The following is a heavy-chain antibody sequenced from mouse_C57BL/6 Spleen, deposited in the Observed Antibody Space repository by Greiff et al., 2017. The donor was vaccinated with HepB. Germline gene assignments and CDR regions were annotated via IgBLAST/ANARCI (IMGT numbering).Heavy chain of an antibody. D-gene: IGHD1-1*01. CDR3: TRSYYYGSRGYFDV. CDR2: IDPETGGT. V-gene: IGHV1-15*01. CDR1: GYTFTDYE. J-gene: IGHJ1*03. Sequence: QVQLQQSGAELVRPGASVTLSCKASGYTFTDYEMHWVKQTPVHGLEWIGAIDPETGGTAYNQKFKGKAILTADKSSSTAYMELRSLTSEDSAVYYCTRSYYYGSRGYFDVWGTGTTVTVSS.